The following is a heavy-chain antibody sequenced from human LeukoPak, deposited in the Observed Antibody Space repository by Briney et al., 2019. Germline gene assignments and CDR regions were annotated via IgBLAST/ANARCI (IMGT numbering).Heavy chain of an antibody. CDR2: INTNTGNP. V-gene: IGHV7-4-1*02. CDR3: ARVFRRDGYNLRF. Sequence: ASVKVSCKASGYTFSDYYLHWVRQAPGQGLEWMGWINTNTGNPTYAQGFTGRFVFSLDTSVSTAYLQISSLKAEDTAVYYCARVFRRDGYNLRFWGQGTLVTVSS. CDR1: GYTFSDYY. J-gene: IGHJ4*02. D-gene: IGHD5-24*01.